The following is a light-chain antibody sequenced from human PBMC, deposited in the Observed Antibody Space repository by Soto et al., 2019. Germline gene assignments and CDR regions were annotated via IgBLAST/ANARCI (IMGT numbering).Light chain of an antibody. CDR1: QSVLYSSNNKNY. CDR3: QQYYSTRT. V-gene: IGKV4-1*01. CDR2: WAS. J-gene: IGKJ1*01. Sequence: DIVMTQSPDSLAVSLGERATINCKSSQSVLYSSNNKNYLAWYQQKPGQPPKLLIYWASTREYGVPDRFSGSGSGTDFTLTISSLQAEDVAVYYCQQYYSTRTFDQGTKVEIK.